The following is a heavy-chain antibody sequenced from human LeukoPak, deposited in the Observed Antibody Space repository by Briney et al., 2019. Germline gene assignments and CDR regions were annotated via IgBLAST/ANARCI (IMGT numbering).Heavy chain of an antibody. CDR1: GLTFNNYA. V-gene: IGHV3-23*01. Sequence: PGGSLRLSCEPSGLTFNNYAMHWVRQSSGKGLEWVSGIGSSGGGTYYADSVKGRFTISRDTSKDTVYLQMDSLRADDTAIYYCAKIHQNRVVVGAKGAFDIWGQGTVVTVSS. J-gene: IGHJ3*02. D-gene: IGHD2-15*01. CDR2: IGSSGGGT. CDR3: AKIHQNRVVVGAKGAFDI.